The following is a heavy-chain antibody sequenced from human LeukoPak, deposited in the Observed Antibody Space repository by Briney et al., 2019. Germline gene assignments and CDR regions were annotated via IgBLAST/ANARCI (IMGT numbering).Heavy chain of an antibody. Sequence: SETLSLTCTVSGGSMSTYYWSWTRQSPGKGLEWIGYIYYSGSTSYNPSPKSRLTISIDTSKTQFYLKLSSVTAADTAVYYCARVVYSGSWGYFDYWGQGILVTVSS. CDR3: ARVVYSGSWGYFDY. CDR1: GGSMSTYY. D-gene: IGHD3-10*01. J-gene: IGHJ4*02. CDR2: IYYSGST. V-gene: IGHV4-59*01.